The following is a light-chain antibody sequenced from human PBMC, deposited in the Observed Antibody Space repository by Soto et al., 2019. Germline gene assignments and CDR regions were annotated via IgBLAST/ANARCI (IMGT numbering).Light chain of an antibody. CDR2: KGT. J-gene: IGLJ1*01. CDR1: SSDVGAYNS. CDR3: CSSAPESTYV. V-gene: IGLV2-23*01. Sequence: QSVLAQPASVSGSPGQSITISCTGTSSDVGAYNSVSWYQQHPHRAPQVIIYKGTQRPSGVSNRFSGSTSGNAASLTISALQTDDEADYFCCSSAPESTYVCGNGTKGTVL.